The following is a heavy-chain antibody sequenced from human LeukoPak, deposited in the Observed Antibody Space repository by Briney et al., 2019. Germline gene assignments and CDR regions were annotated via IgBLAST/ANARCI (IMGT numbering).Heavy chain of an antibody. D-gene: IGHD4-17*01. CDR1: GGTFSSYA. CDR2: IIPILGTA. CDR3: ARISIGVYGDYYYGMDV. V-gene: IGHV1-69*06. Sequence: SVKVSCKASGGTFSSYAISWVRQAPGQGLEWMGGIIPILGTASYAQKFQGRVTITADKSTSTAYMELSSLRSEDTAVYYCARISIGVYGDYYYGMDVWGKGTTVTVSS. J-gene: IGHJ6*04.